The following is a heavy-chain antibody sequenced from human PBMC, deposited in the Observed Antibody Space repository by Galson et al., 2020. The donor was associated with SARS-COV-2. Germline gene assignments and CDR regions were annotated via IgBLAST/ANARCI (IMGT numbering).Heavy chain of an antibody. D-gene: IGHD2-2*01. CDR1: GGSISSYY. CDR3: ARGVVPAARALEDV. CDR2: IYYSGST. Sequence: SETLSLTCTVSGGSISSYYWSWIRQPPGKGLEWIGYIYYSGSTNYNPSLKSRVTISVDTSKNQFSLKLSSVTAADTAVYYCARGVVPAARALEDVWGKGTTVTVAS. V-gene: IGHV4-59*01. J-gene: IGHJ6*04.